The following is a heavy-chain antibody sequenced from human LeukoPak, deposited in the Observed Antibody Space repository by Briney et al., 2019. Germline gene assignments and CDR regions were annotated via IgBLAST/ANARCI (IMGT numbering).Heavy chain of an antibody. D-gene: IGHD3-10*01. CDR1: GFTFSSYG. CDR3: ARDRWFGELFGYYFDY. Sequence: QPGGSLRLSCAASGFTFSSYGMHWGRQAPGKGVEWVAVIGDDGSNKYYADSGKGRFTISRHNSQNPLYLQMTSLRAEDTAVYYCARDRWFGELFGYYFDYWGQGTLVTVSS. J-gene: IGHJ4*02. V-gene: IGHV3-33*01. CDR2: IGDDGSNK.